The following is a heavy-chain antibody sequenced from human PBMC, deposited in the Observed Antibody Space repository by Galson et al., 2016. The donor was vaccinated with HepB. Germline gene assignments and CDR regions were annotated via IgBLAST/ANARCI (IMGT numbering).Heavy chain of an antibody. CDR2: ISYDGINK. D-gene: IGHD6-13*01. Sequence: SLRLSCAASGFTFSSYGMHWVRQAPGKGLEWVALISYDGINKYYADSVQGRFTISSDNSKNTLYLQMNSLRVEDTAVYYCASLAPPLSDKLPAATVVIAAAGSPDYWGQGTLVTVSS. V-gene: IGHV3-30*03. J-gene: IGHJ4*02. CDR1: GFTFSSYG. CDR3: ASLAPPLSDKLPAATVVIAAAGSPDY.